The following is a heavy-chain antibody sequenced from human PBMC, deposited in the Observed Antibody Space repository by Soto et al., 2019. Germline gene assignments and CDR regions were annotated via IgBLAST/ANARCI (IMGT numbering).Heavy chain of an antibody. CDR3: ASYTYYDFWSGTLPNYYYMDV. D-gene: IGHD3-3*01. Sequence: PSETLSLTCAVYGGSFSGYYWSWIRQPPGKGLEWIGEINHSGSTNYNPSLKSRVTISVDTSKNQFSLKLSSVTAADTAVYYCASYTYYDFWSGTLPNYYYMDVWGKGTTVTVSS. CDR2: INHSGST. J-gene: IGHJ6*03. CDR1: GGSFSGYY. V-gene: IGHV4-34*01.